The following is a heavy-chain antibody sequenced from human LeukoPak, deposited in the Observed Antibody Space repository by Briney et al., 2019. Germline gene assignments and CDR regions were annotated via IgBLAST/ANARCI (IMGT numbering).Heavy chain of an antibody. CDR2: ISTSSRTI. J-gene: IGHJ4*02. D-gene: IGHD3-22*01. CDR1: GCTFSSYG. CDR3: ARDPAFFDSSGYYPHFDY. Sequence: AGGSLRLSCAASGCTFSSYGVHWVRQAPAKGLEWVSYISTSSRTIYYADSVKGRFTISRDNAKNSLYLQMNSLRDEDTAVYYCARDPAFFDSSGYYPHFDYWGQRTLVTVSS. V-gene: IGHV3-48*02.